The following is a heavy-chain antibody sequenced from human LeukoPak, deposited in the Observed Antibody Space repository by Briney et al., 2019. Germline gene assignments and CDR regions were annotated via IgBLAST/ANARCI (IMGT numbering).Heavy chain of an antibody. Sequence: GEPLKISCNASGYSFTSNRIGCRRPMAGKLQEFTGINYPYDTVYSYSPSFRGHITISADKSISTAYLQCSRMTDSASAEYYCSSHPKYSSGWYSFDYWGQGTLVTVSS. J-gene: IGHJ4*02. CDR2: NYPYDTVY. D-gene: IGHD6-19*01. CDR1: GYSFTSNR. CDR3: SSHPKYSSGWYSFDY. V-gene: IGHV5-51*01.